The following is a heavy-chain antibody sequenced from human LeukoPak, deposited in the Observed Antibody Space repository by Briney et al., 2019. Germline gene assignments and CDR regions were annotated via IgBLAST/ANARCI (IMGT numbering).Heavy chain of an antibody. Sequence: PGGSLRLSCSASKFTFSSYTMNWVRQAPGKGLEWVSSMDPSSTYIYYADSVKGRFSISRDNAKNSLYLQMNSLRAEDTAVYYCASRSGSYRRYYYYYMDVWGKGTTVTVSS. D-gene: IGHD1-26*01. CDR2: MDPSSTYI. V-gene: IGHV3-21*01. CDR3: ASRSGSYRRYYYYYMDV. J-gene: IGHJ6*03. CDR1: KFTFSSYT.